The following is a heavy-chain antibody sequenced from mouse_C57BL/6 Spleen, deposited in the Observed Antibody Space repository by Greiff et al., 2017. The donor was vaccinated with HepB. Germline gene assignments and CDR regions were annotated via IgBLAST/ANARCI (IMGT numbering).Heavy chain of an antibody. D-gene: IGHD2-1*01. CDR3: ARSGGNPYFDY. CDR1: GYTFTSYG. CDR2: IYPRSGNT. J-gene: IGHJ2*01. Sequence: VQLVESGAELARPGASVKLSCKASGYTFTSYGISWVKQRTGQGLEWIGEIYPRSGNTYYNEKFKGKATLTADKSSSTAYMELRSLTSEDSAVYFCARSGGNPYFDYWGQGTTLTVSS. V-gene: IGHV1-81*01.